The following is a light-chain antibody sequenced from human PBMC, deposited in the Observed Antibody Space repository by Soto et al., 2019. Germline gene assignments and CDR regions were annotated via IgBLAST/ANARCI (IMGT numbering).Light chain of an antibody. CDR1: SSDVGSYNY. J-gene: IGLJ2*01. CDR2: DVS. Sequence: QSALTQPASVSGSRGQSITISCTGTSSDVGSYNYVSWYQQHAGKVPKLMIYDVSNRPSGVSDRFSGSKSGNTASLTISGLQAEDEADSYCTSYTSSSTLVFGGGTKVTVL. V-gene: IGLV2-14*01. CDR3: TSYTSSSTLV.